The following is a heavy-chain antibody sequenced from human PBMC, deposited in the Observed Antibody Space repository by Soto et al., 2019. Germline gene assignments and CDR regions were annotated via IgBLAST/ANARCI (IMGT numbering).Heavy chain of an antibody. V-gene: IGHV4-39*01. CDR2: IYYSGST. J-gene: IGHJ3*02. CDR1: GGSISSSSYY. D-gene: IGHD1-20*01. CDR3: ARHDSNWSDVDDAFDI. Sequence: QLQLQESGPGLVKPSETLSLTCTVSGGSISSSSYYWGWIRQPPGKGLEWIGSIYYSGSTYYNPSLKSRVTISVDTSKNQFSLKLSSVTAADTAVYYCARHDSNWSDVDDAFDIWGQGTMVTVSS.